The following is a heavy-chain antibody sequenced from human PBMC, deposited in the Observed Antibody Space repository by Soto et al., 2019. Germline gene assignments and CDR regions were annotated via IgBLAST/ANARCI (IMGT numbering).Heavy chain of an antibody. V-gene: IGHV3-11*01. CDR3: AKTARFMGI. J-gene: IGHJ6*02. D-gene: IGHD2-21*02. Sequence: QVQLVESGGGLVKPGGSLRLSCAASGFTFADFYMTWIRQTPGRGPEWLSYISPNGADISYADSVRGRFIMSRDNAKNSVYLQMNSLRTEDTAVYYCAKTARFMGIWGQGTGLTVSS. CDR2: ISPNGADI. CDR1: GFTFADFY.